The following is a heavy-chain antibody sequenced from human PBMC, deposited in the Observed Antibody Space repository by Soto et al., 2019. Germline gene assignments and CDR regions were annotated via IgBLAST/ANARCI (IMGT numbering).Heavy chain of an antibody. J-gene: IGHJ4*02. CDR3: ARSVAVPCAHIGD. V-gene: IGHV4-59*01. D-gene: IGHD2-21*01. CDR1: GGSISGSY. CDR2: VYYTGST. Sequence: SENLSLTSNVSGGSISGSYWSWIRQSPGKGLEWLRYVYYTGSTNYSPSLRSRISISVDTSKNEFSLRLSSVTAADTAVYFCARSVAVPCAHIGDWGQGTQVTV.